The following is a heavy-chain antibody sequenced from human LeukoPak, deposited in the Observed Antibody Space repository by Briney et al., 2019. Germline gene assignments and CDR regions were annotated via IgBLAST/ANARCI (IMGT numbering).Heavy chain of an antibody. CDR3: ARGVSSSWYGDFDY. V-gene: IGHV4-59*01. D-gene: IGHD6-13*01. CDR1: GGSISSYY. CDR2: IYYSGST. Sequence: SETLFLTCTVSGGSISSYYWSWIRQPPGKGLEWFGFIYYSGSTNYNPSLKSRVTISVDTSKNQFSLKLSSVTAADTAVYYCARGVSSSWYGDFDYWGQGTLVTVSS. J-gene: IGHJ4*02.